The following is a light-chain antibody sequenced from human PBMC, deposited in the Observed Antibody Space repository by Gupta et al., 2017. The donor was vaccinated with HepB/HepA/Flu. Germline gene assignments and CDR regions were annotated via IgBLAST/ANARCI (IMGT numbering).Light chain of an antibody. CDR2: ATH. J-gene: IGLJ1*01. CDR1: SLRTYS. V-gene: IGLV3-19*01. CDR3: NSRDSSGNHEV. Sequence: RITCQGDSLRTYSASWFQQKPGQAPVLVIYATHNRPSGIPDRFSGSGSGDTASLTITGAQAEDEADYYCNSRDSSGNHEVFATGTKVTVL.